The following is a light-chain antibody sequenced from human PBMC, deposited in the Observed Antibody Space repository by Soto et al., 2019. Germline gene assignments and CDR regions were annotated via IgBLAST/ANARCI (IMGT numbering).Light chain of an antibody. Sequence: DIQMTQSPSSLSASVGDRVTITCQASQDISNYLNWYQQKPGKAPKLLIYDASNLETGVPSRFSGSGSGTDFTFTISSLQPEDIATYYCQQYDNLPWFFGGGTKVEIK. V-gene: IGKV1-33*01. J-gene: IGKJ4*01. CDR2: DAS. CDR1: QDISNY. CDR3: QQYDNLPWF.